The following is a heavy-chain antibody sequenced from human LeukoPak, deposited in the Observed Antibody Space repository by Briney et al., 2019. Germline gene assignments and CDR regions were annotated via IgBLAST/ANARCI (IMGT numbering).Heavy chain of an antibody. D-gene: IGHD3-22*01. CDR3: ARDIRDSSGYYYYFDN. Sequence: GGSLRLSCAASGFTVSSSYMSWVRQAPGKGLEWVSLIYSGGSTHYADSVKGRFTISRDTSKNTLYLQMNSLRAEDTALYYCARDIRDSSGYYYYFDNWGQGALVTVSS. V-gene: IGHV3-66*02. J-gene: IGHJ4*02. CDR1: GFTVSSSY. CDR2: IYSGGST.